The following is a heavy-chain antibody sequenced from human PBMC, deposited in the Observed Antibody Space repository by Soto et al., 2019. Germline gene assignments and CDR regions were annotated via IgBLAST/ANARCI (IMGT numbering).Heavy chain of an antibody. D-gene: IGHD6-19*01. CDR2: IKGKTDGGTT. V-gene: IGHV3-15*07. CDR3: TTGGVVVAGNDY. J-gene: IGHJ4*02. Sequence: EVQLVECGGGLVKPGGSLRLSCAASGFSFSKASMNWVRQAPGKGLEWVGRIKGKTDGGTTAYAAPVKGRFRISRDDSTDTVFLQVSSPITEATAVYYCTTGGVVVAGNDYWGQGTLVIVSS. CDR1: GFSFSKAS.